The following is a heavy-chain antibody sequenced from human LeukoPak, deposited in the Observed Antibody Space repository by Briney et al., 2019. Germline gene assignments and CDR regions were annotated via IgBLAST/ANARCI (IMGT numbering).Heavy chain of an antibody. D-gene: IGHD3-10*01. Sequence: SVKVSCKASGGTFSSYAISWVRQAPGQGLEWMGGIIPIFGTANYAQKFQGRVTITADESTSTAYMELSSLRSEDTAVYYCARDLAMVRGAALWGKGTTVTVSS. J-gene: IGHJ6*04. CDR2: IIPIFGTA. CDR3: ARDLAMVRGAAL. V-gene: IGHV1-69*13. CDR1: GGTFSSYA.